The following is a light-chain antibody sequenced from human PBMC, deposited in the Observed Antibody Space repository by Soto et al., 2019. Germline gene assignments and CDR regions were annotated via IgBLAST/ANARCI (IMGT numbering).Light chain of an antibody. CDR3: QQYNSYSPTT. V-gene: IGKV1-5*03. J-gene: IGKJ4*01. CDR1: QSISSW. CDR2: KAS. Sequence: DIQMTQSPSTLSASVGVRVTITCRASQSISSWLAWYQQKPGKAPKLLIYKASSLESGVPSRFSGSGSGTEFTLTISSLQPDDFATYYCQQYNSYSPTTFGGGTKVEIK.